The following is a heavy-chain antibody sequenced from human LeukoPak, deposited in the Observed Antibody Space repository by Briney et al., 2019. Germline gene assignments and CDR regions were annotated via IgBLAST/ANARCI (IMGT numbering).Heavy chain of an antibody. D-gene: IGHD3-16*02. J-gene: IGHJ4*02. CDR1: GGSISSYY. CDR3: ASSPYYDYVWESYRYAAKILFDY. V-gene: IGHV4-59*12. CDR2: IYYSGST. Sequence: SETLSLTCTVSGGSISSYYWSWIWQPPGKGLEWIGYIYYSGSTNYNPSLKSRVTISVDTSKNQFSLKLSSVTAADTAVYYCASSPYYDYVWESYRYAAKILFDYWGQGTLVTVSS.